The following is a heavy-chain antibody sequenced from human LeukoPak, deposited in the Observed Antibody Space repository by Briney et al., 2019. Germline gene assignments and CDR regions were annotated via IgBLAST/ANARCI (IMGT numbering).Heavy chain of an antibody. CDR2: ITDNGVST. Sequence: GGSLRLSCAASGFTFSSYAMSWVRQAPGKGLEWVSSITDNGVSTYYADSVKGRFTISRDNARNSLYLQMNSLRAEDTAVYYCARDRDWNSGFDYWGQGTLVTVSS. D-gene: IGHD1-7*01. J-gene: IGHJ4*02. CDR3: ARDRDWNSGFDY. V-gene: IGHV3-23*01. CDR1: GFTFSSYA.